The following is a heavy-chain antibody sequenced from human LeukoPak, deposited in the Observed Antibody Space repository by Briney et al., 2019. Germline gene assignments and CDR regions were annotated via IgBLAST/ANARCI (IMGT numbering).Heavy chain of an antibody. CDR2: ISSNGGST. CDR3: ARGRWFGDN. D-gene: IGHD3-10*01. J-gene: IGHJ4*02. Sequence: GGSLRLSCAASGFTFSSYAMHWVRQAPGKGLEYVSAISSNGGSTYYANSVKGRFTISRDNSKNTLYLQMGSLRAEDMAVYYCARGRWFGDNWGQGTLSPSP. CDR1: GFTFSSYA. V-gene: IGHV3-64*01.